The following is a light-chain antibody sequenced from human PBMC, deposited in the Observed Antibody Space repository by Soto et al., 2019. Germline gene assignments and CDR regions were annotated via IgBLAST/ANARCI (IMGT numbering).Light chain of an antibody. CDR3: QQYSILSA. J-gene: IGKJ3*01. V-gene: IGKV1-5*03. CDR1: QTIGSW. CDR2: KAS. Sequence: DIPMTQSPSTLFASVGDSVIITCRASQTIGSWLASYQLKPGKVPKLLIHKASRLESGVSSRFSGCLSRTEFTLTIRGLQSDDVATYYCQQYSILSAFGPGKKVDIE.